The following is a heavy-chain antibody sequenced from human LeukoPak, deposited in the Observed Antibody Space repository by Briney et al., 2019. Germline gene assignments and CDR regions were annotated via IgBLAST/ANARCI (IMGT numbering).Heavy chain of an antibody. CDR2: ISVYNGNT. D-gene: IGHD2-15*01. CDR1: GYTFTSYG. J-gene: IGHJ3*02. CDR3: ASPYCSGGTCYAHDAFDI. V-gene: IGHV1-18*01. Sequence: ASVKVSCKASGYTFTSYGISWVRQAPGQGLEWMGWISVYNGNTNYAQKLQGRVAMTTDTSTSTAYMELRSLRSDDTAVYYCASPYCSGGTCYAHDAFDIWGQGTMVTVSS.